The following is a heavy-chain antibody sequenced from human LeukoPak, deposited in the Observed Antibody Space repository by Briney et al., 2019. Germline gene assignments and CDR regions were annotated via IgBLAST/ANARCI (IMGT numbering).Heavy chain of an antibody. Sequence: SETLSLTCTVSGGSISSYYWSWIRQPPGKGLEWLGYIYYSGSTNYNPSLKSRVTISVDTSKNQFSLKLSSVTAADTAVYYCARGGYDYVWGSYRYDWYYFDYWGQGTLVTVSS. V-gene: IGHV4-59*01. D-gene: IGHD3-16*02. CDR2: IYYSGST. J-gene: IGHJ4*02. CDR3: ARGGYDYVWGSYRYDWYYFDY. CDR1: GGSISSYY.